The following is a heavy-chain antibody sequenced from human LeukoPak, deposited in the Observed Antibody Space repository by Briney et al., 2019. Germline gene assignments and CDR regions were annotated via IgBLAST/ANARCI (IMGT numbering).Heavy chain of an antibody. CDR3: ARTYYYDSSGPIDY. CDR1: GGSISSSSYY. Sequence: PSKTLSLTCTVSGGSISSSSYYWGWIRQPPGKGLEWIGSIYYSGSTYYNPSLKSRVTISVDTSKNQFSLKLSSVTAADTAVYYCARTYYYDSSGPIDYWGQGTLVTVSS. V-gene: IGHV4-39*01. J-gene: IGHJ4*02. CDR2: IYYSGST. D-gene: IGHD3-22*01.